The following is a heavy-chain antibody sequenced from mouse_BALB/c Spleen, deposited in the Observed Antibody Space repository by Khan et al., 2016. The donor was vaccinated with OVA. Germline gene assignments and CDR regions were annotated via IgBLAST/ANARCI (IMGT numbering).Heavy chain of an antibody. CDR2: ISSDSNTI. J-gene: IGHJ2*01. V-gene: IGHV5-17*02. CDR1: GFTFTSYG. D-gene: IGHD1-1*01. CDR3: ATSYFYGYYFDY. Sequence: EVKLMESGGGLVQSGGSRKLSCAASGFTFTSYGMHWIRQAPEKGLEWVAYISSDSNTIYYADTVKGRFTISRDNPKKTLFLQMTSLRSGDSAMYFCATSYFYGYYFDYWGQGTTLTVSS.